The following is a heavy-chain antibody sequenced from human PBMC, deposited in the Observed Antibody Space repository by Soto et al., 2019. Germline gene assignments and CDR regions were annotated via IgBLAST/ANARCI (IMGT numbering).Heavy chain of an antibody. D-gene: IGHD2-15*01. V-gene: IGHV1-69*04. J-gene: IGHJ4*02. CDR1: GGTFSSYT. Sequence: QVQLVHSGAEVKKPGSSVKVSCKASGGTFSSYTISWVRQAPGQGLEWMGRIIPILGIANYAQKFQGRVTITADKSTSTAYMELSSLRSEDTAVYYCARDPGYCSGGSCYSDYWGQGTLVTVSS. CDR2: IIPILGIA. CDR3: ARDPGYCSGGSCYSDY.